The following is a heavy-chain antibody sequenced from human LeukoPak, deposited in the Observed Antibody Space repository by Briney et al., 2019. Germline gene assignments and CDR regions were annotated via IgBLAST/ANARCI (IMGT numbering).Heavy chain of an antibody. J-gene: IGHJ3*02. D-gene: IGHD2-2*01. CDR1: GFPFSSYS. CDR2: ISSSSSYI. V-gene: IGHV3-21*01. Sequence: PGGSLRLSCAASGFPFSSYSMNWVRQAPGKGLEWVSSISSSSSYIYYADSVKGRFTISRDNAKNSLYLQMNSLRAEDTAVYYCARGNIVVVPAAILNAFGIWGQGTMVTVSS. CDR3: ARGNIVVVPAAILNAFGI.